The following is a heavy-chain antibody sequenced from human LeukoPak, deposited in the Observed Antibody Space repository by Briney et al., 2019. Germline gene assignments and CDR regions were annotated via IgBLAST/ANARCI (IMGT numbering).Heavy chain of an antibody. J-gene: IGHJ3*02. CDR3: AIRYYYDSSGYSGGAFDI. CDR2: IIPIFGTA. D-gene: IGHD3-22*01. Sequence: GSSVKVSCKASGGTFSSYAISWVRPAPGQGVEWMGGIIPIFGTANYAQKFQGGVTITTDESTSTAYMELSSLRSEDTAVYYCAIRYYYDSSGYSGGAFDIWGQGTMVTVSS. CDR1: GGTFSSYA. V-gene: IGHV1-69*05.